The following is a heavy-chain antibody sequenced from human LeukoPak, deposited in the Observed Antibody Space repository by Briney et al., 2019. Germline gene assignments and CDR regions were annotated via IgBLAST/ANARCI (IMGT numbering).Heavy chain of an antibody. V-gene: IGHV1-46*01. CDR2: INPSGGST. Sequence: GASVKVSCKASGYTFTNYYMHWVRQAPGQGLEWMGIINPSGGSTSYAQKFQGRVTMTRDTSTSTAYKELSSLRSEDTAMYYCARAVAVANCDNSGQGTLGTVSS. CDR1: GYTFTNYY. CDR3: ARAVAVANCDN. J-gene: IGHJ4*02. D-gene: IGHD6-19*01.